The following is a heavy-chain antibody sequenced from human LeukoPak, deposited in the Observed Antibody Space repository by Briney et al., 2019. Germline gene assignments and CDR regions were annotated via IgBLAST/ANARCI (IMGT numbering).Heavy chain of an antibody. CDR1: RFTFSSYW. Sequence: GGSLRLSCAASRFTFSSYWMSWVRQAPGKGLEWVANIKQDGSEKYYVDSVKGRFTISRDNAKNSLYLQMNSLRAEDTAVYYCARKQQLVPWYFDYWGQGTLVTVSS. V-gene: IGHV3-7*01. D-gene: IGHD6-13*01. CDR3: ARKQQLVPWYFDY. J-gene: IGHJ4*02. CDR2: IKQDGSEK.